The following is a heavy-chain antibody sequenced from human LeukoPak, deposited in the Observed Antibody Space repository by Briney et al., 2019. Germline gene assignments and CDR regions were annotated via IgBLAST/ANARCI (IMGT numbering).Heavy chain of an antibody. CDR3: ASSSSSGDDYAFDI. Sequence: PGGPLRLSCAASGFTFSSYDMNWVRQAPGKGLEWVSYISSSGSTIYSADSVKGGSTISSDNANNSLYLQMNSLRAVDTAVYDCASSSSSGDDYAFDIWGQGTMVTVSS. D-gene: IGHD6-13*01. CDR2: ISSSGSTI. J-gene: IGHJ3*02. CDR1: GFTFSSYD. V-gene: IGHV3-48*03.